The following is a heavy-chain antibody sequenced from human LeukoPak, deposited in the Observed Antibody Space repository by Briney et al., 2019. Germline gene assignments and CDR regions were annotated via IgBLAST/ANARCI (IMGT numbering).Heavy chain of an antibody. D-gene: IGHD6-13*01. Sequence: ASVKVSCTASGYTFTSYGLSWVRQAPGQGLEWMGWISTYNDNTHYAQKLQGRVSMTTDTSTSTAYMELRSLRYDDTAVYYCARDREAEQQLVLRDWFDPWGQGTLVTVSS. J-gene: IGHJ5*02. CDR2: ISTYNDNT. CDR3: ARDREAEQQLVLRDWFDP. V-gene: IGHV1-18*01. CDR1: GYTFTSYG.